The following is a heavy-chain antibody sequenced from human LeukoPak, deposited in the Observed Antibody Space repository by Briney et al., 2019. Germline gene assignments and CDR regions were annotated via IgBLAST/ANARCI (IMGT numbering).Heavy chain of an antibody. D-gene: IGHD3-16*01. J-gene: IGHJ3*02. CDR3: VRGGGSYFI. Sequence: SETLSLTCGVNGGSLSDYHWSWIRQTPGKGLEWIGEIHHSGSTNYNPSLKSRVKMSIDTSKNQFSLNVTSVTAADTAVYYCVRGGGSYFIWGQGATVTVSS. V-gene: IGHV4-34*01. CDR1: GGSLSDYH. CDR2: IHHSGST.